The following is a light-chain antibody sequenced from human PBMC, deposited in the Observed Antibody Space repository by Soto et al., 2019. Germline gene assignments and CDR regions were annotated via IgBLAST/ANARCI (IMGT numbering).Light chain of an antibody. CDR2: GAP. J-gene: IGKJ1*01. Sequence: EIVLTQSPGTLSLSPGEGATLSCMSSQSIGGNFLAWYQQRRGQAPRLLIHGAPNRATGIPDRFSGSGSGTDFTLTITRLEPEDFAVYYCQQYGGSPRTFGQGTKVDIK. V-gene: IGKV3-20*01. CDR3: QQYGGSPRT. CDR1: QSIGGNF.